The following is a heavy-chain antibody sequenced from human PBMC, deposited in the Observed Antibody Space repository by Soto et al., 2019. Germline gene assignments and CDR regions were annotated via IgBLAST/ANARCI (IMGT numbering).Heavy chain of an antibody. D-gene: IGHD2-15*01. CDR2: ISAYNGNT. J-gene: IGHJ6*02. CDR1: GYTFTSYG. V-gene: IGHV1-18*01. CDR3: ARANVVVVAATHRADYYGMDV. Sequence: QVQLVQSGAEVKKPGASVKVSCKASGYTFTSYGISWVRQAPGQGLEWMGWISAYNGNTNYAQKLQGRVTMTTDTSKSTAYMELRSQKSDETAVYYCARANVVVVAATHRADYYGMDVWGQGTTVTVSS.